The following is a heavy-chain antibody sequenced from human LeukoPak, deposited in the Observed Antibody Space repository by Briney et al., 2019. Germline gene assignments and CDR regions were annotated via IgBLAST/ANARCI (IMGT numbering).Heavy chain of an antibody. CDR2: INPNSGGT. J-gene: IGHJ5*02. D-gene: IGHD1-26*01. V-gene: IGHV1-2*02. Sequence: ASVKVSCKASGYTFTGYYMHWVRQAPGQGLEWMGWINPNSGGTNYAQKFQGRVTMTRDTSISTAYMELSRLRSDDTAVYYCARSTTPNHWFDPWGQGTLVSVSS. CDR1: GYTFTGYY. CDR3: ARSTTPNHWFDP.